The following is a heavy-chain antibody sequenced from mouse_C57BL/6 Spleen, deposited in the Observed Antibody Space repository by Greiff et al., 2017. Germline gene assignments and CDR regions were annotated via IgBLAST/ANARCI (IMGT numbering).Heavy chain of an antibody. D-gene: IGHD1-1*01. CDR2: IYPGDGDT. V-gene: IGHV1-82*01. CDR1: GYAFSSSW. CDR3: AREGIYYYGSRNYFDY. J-gene: IGHJ2*01. Sequence: QVQLKESGPELVKPGASVKISCKASGYAFSSSWMNWVKQRPGKGLEWIGRIYPGDGDTNYNGKFKGKATLTADKSSSTAYMQLSSLTSEDSAVYFCAREGIYYYGSRNYFDYWGQGTTLTVSS.